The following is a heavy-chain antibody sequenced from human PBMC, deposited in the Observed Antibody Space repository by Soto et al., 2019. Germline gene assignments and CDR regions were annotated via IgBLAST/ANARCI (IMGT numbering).Heavy chain of an antibody. D-gene: IGHD6-19*01. J-gene: IGHJ5*02. CDR3: ARDMLGAGYSSGWYAH. Sequence: QVQLAQSGAEVKKPGSSVKVSCKASGGTFSSYTISWVRQAPGQGLEWMGRIIPILGIANYAQKFQGRVTITADKSTSTAYMELSSLRSEDTAVYYCARDMLGAGYSSGWYAHWGQGTLVTVSS. V-gene: IGHV1-69*08. CDR2: IIPILGIA. CDR1: GGTFSSYT.